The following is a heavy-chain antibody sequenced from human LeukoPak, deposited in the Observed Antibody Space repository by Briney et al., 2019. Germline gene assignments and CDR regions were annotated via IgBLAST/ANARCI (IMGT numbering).Heavy chain of an antibody. CDR2: IYYSGST. CDR1: GGSISSSSHY. Sequence: PSETLSLTCTVSGGSISSSSHYWGWIRQPPGKGLEWIGSIYYSGSTYYKPSLKRRVTISVDTPKNQFSLELSSVTAADTAVYYCARQRLYCSGGSCYLGWFDPWGQGTLVTVSS. CDR3: ARQRLYCSGGSCYLGWFDP. V-gene: IGHV4-39*01. D-gene: IGHD2-15*01. J-gene: IGHJ5*02.